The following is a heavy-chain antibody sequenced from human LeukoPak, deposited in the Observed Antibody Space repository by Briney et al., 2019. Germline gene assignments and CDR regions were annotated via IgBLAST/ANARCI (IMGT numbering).Heavy chain of an antibody. J-gene: IGHJ1*01. CDR3: ARRGARAGKYFRH. Sequence: SETLSLTCAVYGGSFSGYYWSWIRQPPGKGLEWIGEINHSGSTNYNPSLKSRVTISVDTSKNQFSLKLSSVTAADTAVYYCARRGARAGKYFRHWGQGTLVTVSS. CDR2: INHSGST. CDR1: GGSFSGYY. D-gene: IGHD1-26*01. V-gene: IGHV4-34*01.